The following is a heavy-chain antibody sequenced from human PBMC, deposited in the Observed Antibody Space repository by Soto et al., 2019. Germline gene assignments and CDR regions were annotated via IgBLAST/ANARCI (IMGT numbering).Heavy chain of an antibody. D-gene: IGHD3-9*01. J-gene: IGHJ5*01. CDR3: ARDPSKTYYDILSGYWFDY. CDR1: GFTFSSYA. CDR2: ISYAGSNK. V-gene: IGHV3-30-3*01. Sequence: QVQLVESGGGVVQPGRSLRLSCAASGFTFSSYAMHWVRQAPGKGLEWVAVISYAGSNKYYADSVEGRFTISRYNSKNTLYLQITSLRAEDTAVYYCARDPSKTYYDILSGYWFDYWGQGTLVTVSS.